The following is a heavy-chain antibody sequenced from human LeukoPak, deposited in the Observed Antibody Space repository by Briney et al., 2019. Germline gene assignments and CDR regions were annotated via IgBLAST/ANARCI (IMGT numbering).Heavy chain of an antibody. V-gene: IGHV3-23*01. D-gene: IGHD3-16*02. J-gene: IGHJ4*02. CDR1: GFTFSSCA. Sequence: GGSLRLSCAASGFTFSSCAMSWVRQAPGKGLEWVSAISGSGGSTYYADSVKGRFTISRDNSKNTLYLQMNSLRAEDTAVYYCAKTRVPYYDYVWGSYRFDYWGQGTLVTVSS. CDR2: ISGSGGST. CDR3: AKTRVPYYDYVWGSYRFDY.